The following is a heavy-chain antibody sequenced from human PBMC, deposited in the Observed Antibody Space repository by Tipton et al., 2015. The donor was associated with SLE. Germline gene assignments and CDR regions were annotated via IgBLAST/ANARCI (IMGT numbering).Heavy chain of an antibody. Sequence: TLSLTCTVSLYSIGSGFYWDWVRRPPGKGLEWIATMHHNGSTYYNPSLRSRVTISMDTSRNQFSLRLKSVTAADTAVYYCATGHFDYWGQGSLVTVPS. V-gene: IGHV4-38-2*02. D-gene: IGHD1-14*01. J-gene: IGHJ4*02. CDR2: MHHNGST. CDR3: ATGHFDY. CDR1: LYSIGSGFY.